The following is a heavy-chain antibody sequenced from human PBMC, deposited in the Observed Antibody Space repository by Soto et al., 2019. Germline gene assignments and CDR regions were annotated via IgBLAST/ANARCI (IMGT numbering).Heavy chain of an antibody. CDR3: VRHSGYSSSWGEFDP. J-gene: IGHJ5*02. D-gene: IGHD5-18*01. CDR2: IYYTGSTT. CDR1: GGSIGRSSYY. Sequence: KLSETLSLTCNVSGGSIGRSSYYWAWNRQSPGKGLEWIGSIYYTGSTTYYNPSLKSRVTISVDRAKNQFSLKLTSVTAADTAMYYCVRHSGYSSSWGEFDPWGQGTLVTVSS. V-gene: IGHV4-39*01.